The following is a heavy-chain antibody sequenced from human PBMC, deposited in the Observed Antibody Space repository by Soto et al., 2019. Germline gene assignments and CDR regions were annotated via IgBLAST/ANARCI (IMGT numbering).Heavy chain of an antibody. J-gene: IGHJ3*02. D-gene: IGHD3-3*01. Sequence: QLHLVQSGAVVKKPGASVTVSCSASGYPVTAYYMHWVRQAPGRGLEGMGGINPATGAAKYTQTVQGRVTMTRDTSTSTVFMELSGLTSEDPAVFYWARGGGVGVAGSAAFDMWGQGTLVTVSS. CDR2: INPATGAA. V-gene: IGHV1-2*02. CDR1: GYPVTAYY. CDR3: ARGGGVGVAGSAAFDM.